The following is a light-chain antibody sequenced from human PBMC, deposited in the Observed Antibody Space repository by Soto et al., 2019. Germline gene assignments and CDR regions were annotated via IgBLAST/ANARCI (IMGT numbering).Light chain of an antibody. CDR3: QQSYSTPPDT. V-gene: IGKV1-39*01. J-gene: IGKJ2*01. CDR2: AAS. Sequence: DIQMTQSPSSLSASVGDRVIITCRASQYISANLNWYQKKPGKAPKLLFHAASNLHGGVPSRFSGSGSGTYFTLTISSLQPDDFATYYCQQSYSTPPDTFGQGTRLE. CDR1: QYISAN.